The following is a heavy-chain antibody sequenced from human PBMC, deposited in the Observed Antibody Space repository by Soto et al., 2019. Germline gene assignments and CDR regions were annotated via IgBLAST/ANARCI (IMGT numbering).Heavy chain of an antibody. CDR1: GYAFSFG. V-gene: IGHV1-18*01. CDR2: ISASDGST. Sequence: ASVKVSCKASGYAFSFGFSWLRQAPVQGLEWMGWISASDGSTNSAQKFRGRISLTTDTPTNTAYLDLLSLTSDDTAVYFCATYYFGSGSYYRFDNWGQGTLVTVSS. D-gene: IGHD3-10*01. CDR3: ATYYFGSGSYYRFDN. J-gene: IGHJ4*02.